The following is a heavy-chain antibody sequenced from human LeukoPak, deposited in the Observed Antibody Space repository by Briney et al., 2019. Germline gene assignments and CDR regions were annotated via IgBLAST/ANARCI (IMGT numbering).Heavy chain of an antibody. Sequence: SETLSLTCTVSGGSISSYYWNWIRQPAGKGLEWIGRISTSGSTNYTPSLERRVTMSVDLSKNQFSLRLCSVTAADTAVYYCARGNTNGEEINYWGQGTLVTVSS. CDR2: ISTSGST. V-gene: IGHV4-4*07. D-gene: IGHD3-10*01. J-gene: IGHJ4*02. CDR1: GGSISSYY. CDR3: ARGNTNGEEINY.